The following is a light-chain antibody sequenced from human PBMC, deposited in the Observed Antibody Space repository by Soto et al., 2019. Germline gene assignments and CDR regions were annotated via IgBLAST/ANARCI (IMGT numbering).Light chain of an antibody. J-gene: IGLJ1*01. CDR1: TSDIGLYNY. CDR3: SCLSTTSTPIV. Sequence: QSSLSQPPSMPGPPGQPTTTPCTGPTSDIGLYNYVSWYQHHPGKAPKLLISEVNIRPSGLSDRFSASKAGNTASLTISGLQPEDEAYYYCSCLSTTSTPIVFGTGTKLTVL. V-gene: IGLV2-14*01. CDR2: EVN.